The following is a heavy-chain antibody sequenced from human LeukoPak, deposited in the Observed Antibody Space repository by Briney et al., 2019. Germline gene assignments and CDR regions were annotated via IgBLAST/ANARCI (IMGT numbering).Heavy chain of an antibody. V-gene: IGHV3-48*01. Sequence: PGRSLRLSCVASGFTFSTYDMNWVRQAPGKGLGWVSYISSTGSTIYYADSVKGRFTISRDDAKNSLDLQMNSLRAEDTAVYYCARDRRCSSTSCYYFDYWGQGTLVTVSS. D-gene: IGHD2-2*01. J-gene: IGHJ4*02. CDR1: GFTFSTYD. CDR2: ISSTGSTI. CDR3: ARDRRCSSTSCYYFDY.